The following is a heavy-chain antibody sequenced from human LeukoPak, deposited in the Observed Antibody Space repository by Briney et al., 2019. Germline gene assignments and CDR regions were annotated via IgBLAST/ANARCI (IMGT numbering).Heavy chain of an antibody. CDR3: AKEKYYYDSSGHSIIYFDY. Sequence: GGSLRLSCAASGFTFDDYAMHWVRQAPGKGLEWVSGISWNSGSIGYADSVKGRFTISRDNAENSLYLQMNSLRAEDTALYYCAKEKYYYDSSGHSIIYFDYWGQGTLVTVSS. V-gene: IGHV3-9*01. CDR2: ISWNSGSI. D-gene: IGHD3-22*01. J-gene: IGHJ4*02. CDR1: GFTFDDYA.